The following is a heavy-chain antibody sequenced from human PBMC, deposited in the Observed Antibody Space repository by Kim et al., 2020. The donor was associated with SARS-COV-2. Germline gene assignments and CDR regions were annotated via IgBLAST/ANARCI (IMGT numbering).Heavy chain of an antibody. J-gene: IGHJ4*02. Sequence: SQTLSLTCAISGDSVSSNSAAWNWIRQSPSRGLEWLGRTYYRSKWYNDYAVSVKSRITINPDTSKHQFSLQLNSVTPEDTAVYYCARGDWKYSSSWTNFDYLGQRPLVTVSS. CDR3: ARGDWKYSSSWTNFDY. CDR2: TYYRSKWYN. CDR1: GDSVSSNSAA. D-gene: IGHD6-13*01. V-gene: IGHV6-1*01.